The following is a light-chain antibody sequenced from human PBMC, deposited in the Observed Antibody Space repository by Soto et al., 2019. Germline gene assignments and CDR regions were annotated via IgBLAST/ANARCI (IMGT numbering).Light chain of an antibody. J-gene: IGKJ2*01. CDR2: GAS. Sequence: EIVMTQSPATLSVSPGERATLSCRASQSVSSNLAWYQQNPGQAPRLLIYGASTRATGIPARFSGSGSGTEFTLTISSLQSEDFAVYYCQQYNNWPPYTFGQGTKVDIK. CDR1: QSVSSN. CDR3: QQYNNWPPYT. V-gene: IGKV3-15*01.